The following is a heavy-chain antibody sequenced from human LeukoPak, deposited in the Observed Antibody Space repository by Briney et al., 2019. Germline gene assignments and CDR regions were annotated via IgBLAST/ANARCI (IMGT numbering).Heavy chain of an antibody. Sequence: PSETLSLTCTVSGGSISSDYWSWIRQPPGKGLEWIGYIYTSGSTNYNPSLKSRVTISVDTSKNQFSLKLSSVTAADTAVYYCARTLGYCSSTSCYNYYYYYMDVWGKGTTVTVSS. J-gene: IGHJ6*03. V-gene: IGHV4-4*09. CDR2: IYTSGST. D-gene: IGHD2-2*02. CDR3: ARTLGYCSSTSCYNYYYYYMDV. CDR1: GGSISSDY.